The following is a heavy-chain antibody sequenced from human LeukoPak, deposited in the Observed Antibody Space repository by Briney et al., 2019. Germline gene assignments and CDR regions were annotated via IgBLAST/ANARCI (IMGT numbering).Heavy chain of an antibody. CDR2: LSSSGSSI. Sequence: GGALRLSCAASGFTFRSYEMNWVRQAPGKGLEWVSYLSSSGSSIYYAESVKGRFTISRDNAKNSLYLQMNSLRAEDTAVYYCAELGITMIGGVWGKGTTVTISS. CDR1: GFTFRSYE. V-gene: IGHV3-48*03. CDR3: AELGITMIGGV. D-gene: IGHD3-10*02. J-gene: IGHJ6*04.